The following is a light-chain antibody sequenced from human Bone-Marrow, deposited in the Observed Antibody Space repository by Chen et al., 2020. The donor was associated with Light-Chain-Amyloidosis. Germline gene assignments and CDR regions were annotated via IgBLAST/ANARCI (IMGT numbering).Light chain of an antibody. Sequence: QSALTQPASVSGSPGQSITISCIGSSGDLGVSNHVSWYQQHPGKAPKLIIYDVSSRPSGVSNRFSGSKSGYTASLTISGLQAEDEGDYYCSSYTSTTAVVFGAGTKLTVL. CDR1: SGDLGVSNH. V-gene: IGLV2-14*03. CDR2: DVS. CDR3: SSYTSTTAVV. J-gene: IGLJ2*01.